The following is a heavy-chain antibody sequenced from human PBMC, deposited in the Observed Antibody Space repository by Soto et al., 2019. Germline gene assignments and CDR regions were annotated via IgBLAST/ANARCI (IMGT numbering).Heavy chain of an antibody. CDR2: MWYDGSNK. CDR3: AKPLYLPSDTMDV. CDR1: GFTFSNYG. Sequence: GGSLRLSCAASGFTFSNYGMHWVRQAPGKGLEGGAVMWYDGSNKYYADSVKGRFTISRENSKKTLFLQMNSLRAEDTAVYYCAKPLYLPSDTMDVWGQGTTVTVYS. J-gene: IGHJ6*02. D-gene: IGHD5-18*01. V-gene: IGHV3-33*06.